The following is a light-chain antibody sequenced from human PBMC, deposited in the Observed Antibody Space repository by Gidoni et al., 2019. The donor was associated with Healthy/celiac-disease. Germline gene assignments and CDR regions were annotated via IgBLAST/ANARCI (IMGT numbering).Light chain of an antibody. J-gene: IGKJ4*01. CDR2: DAS. CDR3: QQYGSSRRLT. V-gene: IGKV3-20*01. Sequence: IVLTQSPVTLSLSPGERATLSCRASQSVSSSYLAWYQQKPGQAPRLLIYDASSRATGIPDRFSGSGSGTDFTLTISRLEPEDFAVYYCQQYGSSRRLTFGGGTKVEIK. CDR1: QSVSSSY.